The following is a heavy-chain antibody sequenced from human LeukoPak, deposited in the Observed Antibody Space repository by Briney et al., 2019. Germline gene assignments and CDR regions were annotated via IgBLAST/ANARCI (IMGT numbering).Heavy chain of an antibody. V-gene: IGHV4-34*01. CDR3: ARGSLIRGFPQLYGSGSYRDY. CDR2: INHSGST. J-gene: IGHJ4*02. D-gene: IGHD3-10*01. CDR1: GGSFSGYY. Sequence: SETLSLTCAVYGGSFSGYYWSWIRQPPGKGLEWIGEINHSGSTNYNPSLKSRVTISVDTSKNQFSLKLSSVTAADTAVYYCARGSLIRGFPQLYGSGSYRDYWGQGTLVTVSS.